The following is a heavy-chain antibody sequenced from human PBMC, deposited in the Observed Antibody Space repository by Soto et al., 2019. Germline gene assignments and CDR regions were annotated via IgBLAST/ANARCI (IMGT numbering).Heavy chain of an antibody. J-gene: IGHJ6*02. CDR3: ARDYYDSSGYPYGGMDV. CDR2: IYYSGST. CDR1: GGSIGSYY. V-gene: IGHV4-59*01. Sequence: SETLTLTCTVSGGSIGSYYRSWIRQPPEEGLEWIGYIYYSGSTNYTPSLKSRVTISVDTSKNQFSLKLSSVTAADTAVYFCARDYYDSSGYPYGGMDVWGQGTTVTVSS. D-gene: IGHD3-22*01.